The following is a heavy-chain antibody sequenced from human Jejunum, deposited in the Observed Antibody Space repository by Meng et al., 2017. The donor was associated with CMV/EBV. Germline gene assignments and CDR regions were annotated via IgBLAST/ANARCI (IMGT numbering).Heavy chain of an antibody. D-gene: IGHD6-13*01. CDR2: MNPSRGIT. V-gene: IGHV1-8*01. J-gene: IGHJ4*02. CDR3: ARGIAAGVDF. Sequence: SCKTSGYTFTDLDINWVRQATGQGLEWMGWMNPSRGITAYAQKFQGRVTMTRDTSISTAYMELTSLTSEDTAVYYCARGIAAGVDFWGQGTPVTVSS. CDR1: GYTFTDLD.